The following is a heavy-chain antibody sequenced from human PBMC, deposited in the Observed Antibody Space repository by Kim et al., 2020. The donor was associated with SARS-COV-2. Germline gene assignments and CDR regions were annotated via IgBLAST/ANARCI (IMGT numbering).Heavy chain of an antibody. D-gene: IGHD5-12*01. J-gene: IGHJ6*02. Sequence: SVKVSCKASGGTFSSYAISWVRQAPGQGLEWMGGIIPIFGTANYAQKFQGRVTITADESTSTAYMELSSLRSEDTAVYYCARPRDGYNYPPYYYGMDVWGQGTTVTVSS. V-gene: IGHV1-69*13. CDR3: ARPRDGYNYPPYYYGMDV. CDR1: GGTFSSYA. CDR2: IIPIFGTA.